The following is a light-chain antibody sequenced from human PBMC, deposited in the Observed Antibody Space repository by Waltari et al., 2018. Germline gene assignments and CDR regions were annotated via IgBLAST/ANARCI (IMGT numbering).Light chain of an antibody. J-gene: IGKJ4*01. V-gene: IGKV1-13*02. CDR2: DVF. CDR1: VTVSIA. Sequence: AIQLTQSPSSLSASVGDRATISCRASVTVSIALAWYQQKPGKAPKLLIYDVFNLQSGVPSRFSGSGSGIDFTLTISDLQPEDFATYYCQQFNSYPLTFGGGTKVEI. CDR3: QQFNSYPLT.